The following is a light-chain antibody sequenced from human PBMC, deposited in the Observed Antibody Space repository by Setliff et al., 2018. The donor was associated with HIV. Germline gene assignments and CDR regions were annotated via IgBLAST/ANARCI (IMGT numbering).Light chain of an antibody. CDR1: NSDVGGYNH. J-gene: IGLJ1*01. CDR2: GVT. Sequence: QSALTQPASVSGSPGQSITIACTGTNSDVGGYNHVSWYQHHPGKAPDLLIYGVTVRPAGVSNRLSGSRSGNTASLTISGLQPEDEADYYCCSYAGRGTYVFGTGTKVT. CDR3: CSYAGRGTYV. V-gene: IGLV2-23*02.